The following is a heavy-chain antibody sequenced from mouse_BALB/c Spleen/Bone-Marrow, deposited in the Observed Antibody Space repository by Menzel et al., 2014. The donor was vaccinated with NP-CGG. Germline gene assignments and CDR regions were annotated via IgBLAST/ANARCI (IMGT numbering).Heavy chain of an antibody. D-gene: IGHD1-1*01. V-gene: IGHV1-80*01. CDR2: IYPGDGDT. CDR1: GYAFSSYW. J-gene: IGHJ2*01. Sequence: VKLQESGAELVRPGSSVKISCKASGYAFSSYWMNWVKQRPGQGLEWIGQIYPGDGDTNYNGKFKGKATLTADKSSSTAYMQLSGLTSEDSAVYFCARFITTVVADYWGQGTTLTVPS. CDR3: ARFITTVVADY.